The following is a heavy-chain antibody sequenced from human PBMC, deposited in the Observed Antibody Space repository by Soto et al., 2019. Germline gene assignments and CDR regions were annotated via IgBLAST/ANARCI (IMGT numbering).Heavy chain of an antibody. CDR3: VKSGTTNFFDS. CDR1: GFTFSSYA. V-gene: IGHV3-11*06. CDR2: ISSSSGDT. J-gene: IGHJ1*01. D-gene: IGHD7-27*01. Sequence: GALRLSCAASGFTFSSYAMSWVRQAPGKGLEWVSDISSSSGDTNYADSVKGRFTISRDKAKNSLYLQMNSLRAEDTAVYYCVKSGTTNFFDSWGKGTLVTVS.